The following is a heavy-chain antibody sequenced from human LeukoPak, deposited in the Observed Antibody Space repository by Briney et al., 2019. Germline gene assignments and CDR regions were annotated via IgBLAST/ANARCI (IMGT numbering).Heavy chain of an antibody. V-gene: IGHV3-23*01. CDR3: TKGRSCANGICYSWFPEI. D-gene: IGHD2-8*01. CDR1: GFTYSSYS. Sequence: GGSVRLSCAPSGFTYSSYSMRWVRQAPGKGLEWVSAISVSGDSTYYADSVKGRFTIFRGNSKNQLYLQMSSLRGDDTAVYYFTKGRSCANGICYSWFPEIWGQGTIVTVSS. CDR2: ISVSGDST. J-gene: IGHJ3*02.